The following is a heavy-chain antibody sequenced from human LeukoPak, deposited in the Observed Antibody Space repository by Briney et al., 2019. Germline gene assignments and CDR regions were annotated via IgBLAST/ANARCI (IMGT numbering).Heavy chain of an antibody. CDR3: AREYVSSGWSKYNWFDP. J-gene: IGHJ5*02. Sequence: RASVKVSCKASGYTFTSYYMHWVRQAPGQGLEWMGWINPNSGGTNYAQKFQGRVTMTRDTSISTAYMELSRLRSDDTAVYYCAREYVSSGWSKYNWFDPWGQGTLVTVSS. D-gene: IGHD6-19*01. CDR2: INPNSGGT. V-gene: IGHV1-2*02. CDR1: GYTFTSYY.